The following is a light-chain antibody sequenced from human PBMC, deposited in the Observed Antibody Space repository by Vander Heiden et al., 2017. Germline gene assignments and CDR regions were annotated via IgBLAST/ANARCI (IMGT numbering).Light chain of an antibody. CDR3: LLYYGGAQLI. J-gene: IGLJ2*01. CDR1: TGAVTSGDN. CDR2: STS. V-gene: IGLV7-43*01. Sequence: QTVVTQEPSLTVSPGGTVTLTCASSTGAVTSGDNPNWFQQKPGQAPRALIYSTSNKYSWTPARFSGSLLGGKAALTLSGVQPEDEAEYYCLLYYGGAQLIFGGGTKLTGL.